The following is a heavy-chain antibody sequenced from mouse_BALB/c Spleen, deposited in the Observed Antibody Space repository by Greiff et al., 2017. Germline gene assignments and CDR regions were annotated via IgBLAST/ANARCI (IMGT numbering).Heavy chain of an antibody. CDR2: IYPGDGDT. J-gene: IGHJ2*01. D-gene: IGHD2-1*01. V-gene: IGHV1-80*01. CDR3: AVYYGNYGFDY. CDR1: GYAFSSYW. Sequence: QVQLQQSGAELVRPGSSVKISCKASGYAFSSYWMNWVKQRPGQGLEWIGQIYPGDGDTNYNGKFKGKATLTADKSSSTAYMQLSSLTSEDSAVYFCAVYYGNYGFDYWGQGTTLTVSS.